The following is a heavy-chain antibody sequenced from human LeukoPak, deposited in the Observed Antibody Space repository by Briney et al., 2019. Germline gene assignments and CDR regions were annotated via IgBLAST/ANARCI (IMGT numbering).Heavy chain of an antibody. J-gene: IGHJ4*02. CDR2: ISAYNGNT. V-gene: IGHV1-18*01. D-gene: IGHD3-3*01. Sequence: GASVKVSCKASGYTFTSYGISWVRQAPGQGLEWMGWISAYNGNTNYAQKLQGRVTMTTDTSTSTAYMELRSLRSDDTAVYYCARASPVLRFLEWFPQPFDYWGQGTLVTVSS. CDR3: ARASPVLRFLEWFPQPFDY. CDR1: GYTFTSYG.